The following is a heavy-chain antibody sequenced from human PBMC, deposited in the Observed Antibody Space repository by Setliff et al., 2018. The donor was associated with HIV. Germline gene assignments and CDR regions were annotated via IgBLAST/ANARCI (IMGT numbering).Heavy chain of an antibody. CDR1: GGSIIGHY. D-gene: IGHD2-15*01. CDR3: ARDSVSGVVTADNNWFDP. V-gene: IGHV4-4*07. Sequence: SETLSLTCSVSGGSIIGHYWNWIRQPAGKRLEWIGRIYTSGSTNYDPSLKSRAIITVDTSKNQISLKLTSVTAADTAVYYCARDSVSGVVTADNNWFDPWGQGTLVTVSS. J-gene: IGHJ5*02. CDR2: IYTSGST.